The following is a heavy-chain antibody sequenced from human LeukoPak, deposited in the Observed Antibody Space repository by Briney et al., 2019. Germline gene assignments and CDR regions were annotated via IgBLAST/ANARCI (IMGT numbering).Heavy chain of an antibody. J-gene: IGHJ5*02. CDR1: GFTVSSNY. V-gene: IGHV3-66*01. CDR2: IYADGDT. CDR3: ARDRGLLGFDP. Sequence: SGGSLRLSCAASGFTVSSNYMTWVRQAPGKGLEWVSAIYADGDTYYADSEKAGFTISRDNSQNTLYLQMNSLRDEDTAAYYCARDRGLLGFDPWGHGTLVTVSS. D-gene: IGHD3-10*01.